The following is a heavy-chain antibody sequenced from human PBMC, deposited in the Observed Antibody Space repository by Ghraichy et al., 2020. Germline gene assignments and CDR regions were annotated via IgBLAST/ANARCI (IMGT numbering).Heavy chain of an antibody. Sequence: GGSLRLSCAASGFNLSNCGMHWVRQAPGKGLEWVAMISYDGRSRHYADFVRGRFIVSRDSSTSTVSLQMDSLRPEDAALYYCAKEPYSGGWYNYFDPWGHGVLVPVAS. CDR1: GFNLSNCG. CDR2: ISYDGRSR. V-gene: IGHV3-30*18. CDR3: AKEPYSGGWYNYFDP. D-gene: IGHD6-19*01. J-gene: IGHJ5*02.